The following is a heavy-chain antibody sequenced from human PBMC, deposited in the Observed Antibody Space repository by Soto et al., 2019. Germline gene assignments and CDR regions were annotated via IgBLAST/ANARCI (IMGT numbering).Heavy chain of an antibody. D-gene: IGHD1-26*01. CDR1: GFTFSSYA. CDR3: AKDILWGGSEDYYYYGMDV. J-gene: IGHJ6*02. Sequence: GSLRLSCAASGFTFSSYAMHWVRQAPGKGLEWVAVISYDGSIDYADSVKGRFTISRDNAKNSLYLQMNSLRAEDTALYYCAKDILWGGSEDYYYYGMDVWGQGTTVTVSS. CDR2: ISYDGSI. V-gene: IGHV3-30-3*01.